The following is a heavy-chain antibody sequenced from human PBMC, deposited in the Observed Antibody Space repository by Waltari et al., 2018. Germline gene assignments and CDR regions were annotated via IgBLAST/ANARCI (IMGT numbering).Heavy chain of an antibody. CDR3: ARGGGPFDP. V-gene: IGHV3-7*01. J-gene: IGHJ5*02. Sequence: EVQLVESGVGLVQPGGSLRLSCAVSGFNFSIYWMSWVRQAPVKGLEWVANRKQDGSEKYYVDSVKGRLTISRDKGKNSLYLQMNSLRAEDTAVYYCARGGGPFDPWGQGTLVTVSS. D-gene: IGHD3-16*01. CDR2: RKQDGSEK. CDR1: GFNFSIYW.